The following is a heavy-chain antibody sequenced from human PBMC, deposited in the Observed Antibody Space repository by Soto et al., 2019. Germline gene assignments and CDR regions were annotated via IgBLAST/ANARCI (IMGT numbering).Heavy chain of an antibody. J-gene: IGHJ4*02. CDR1: GGSFSGYY. CDR2: INHSGST. V-gene: IGHV4-34*01. CDR3: ARAAPRYCSGGSCYSGRGY. D-gene: IGHD2-15*01. Sequence: SETLSLTCAVYGGSFSGYYWSWIRQPPGKGLEWIGEINHSGSTNYNPSLKSRVTISVDTSKNQFSLKLSSVTAADTAVYYCARAAPRYCSGGSCYSGRGYWDQGTLVTVSS.